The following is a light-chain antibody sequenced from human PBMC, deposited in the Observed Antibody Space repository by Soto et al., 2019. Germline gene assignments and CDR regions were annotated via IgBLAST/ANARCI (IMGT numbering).Light chain of an antibody. CDR1: QGISSY. Sequence: DSQLTQSPSFLSSSVGDRVTITCRASQGISSYLAWYQQKPGKAPKLLIYAASTLQTGVPSRFSGSGSGTEFTLTISRLQPEDFATYYCQQLNSYPLTFGQGTRLEIK. CDR2: AAS. CDR3: QQLNSYPLT. V-gene: IGKV1-9*01. J-gene: IGKJ5*01.